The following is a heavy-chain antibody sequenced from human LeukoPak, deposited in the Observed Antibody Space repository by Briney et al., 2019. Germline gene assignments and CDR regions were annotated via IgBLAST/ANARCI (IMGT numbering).Heavy chain of an antibody. CDR3: TRDLSGHYSIDY. D-gene: IGHD3-22*01. J-gene: IGHJ4*02. CDR2: ISNDGRNK. Sequence: GRSLRLSCAASGFTFRTYAIHWVRQAPGKGLEWVAYISNDGRNKDYADSVKGRFTISRDNSKNTLYLQINSLRPEDTVVYYCTRDLSGHYSIDYWGQGTLVTVSS. CDR1: GFTFRTYA. V-gene: IGHV3-30*04.